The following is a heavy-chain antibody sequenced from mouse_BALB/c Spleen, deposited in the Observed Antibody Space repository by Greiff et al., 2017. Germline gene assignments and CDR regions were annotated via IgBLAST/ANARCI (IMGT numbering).Heavy chain of an antibody. CDR3: ARGKYGNYVWFAY. J-gene: IGHJ3*01. Sequence: EVMLVESGPGLVKPSQSLSLTCTVTGYSITSDYAWNWIRQFPGNKLEWMGYISYSGSTSYNPSLKSRISITRDTSKNQFFLQLNSVTTEDTATYYCARGKYGNYVWFAYWGQGTLVTVSA. CDR1: GYSITSDYA. CDR2: ISYSGST. D-gene: IGHD2-10*02. V-gene: IGHV3-2*02.